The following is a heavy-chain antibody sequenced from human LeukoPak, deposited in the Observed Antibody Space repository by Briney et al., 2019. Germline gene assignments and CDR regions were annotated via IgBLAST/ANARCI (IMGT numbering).Heavy chain of an antibody. D-gene: IGHD3-10*01. J-gene: IGHJ4*02. CDR1: GYTFTSYG. CDR2: ISAYNGNT. V-gene: IGHV1-18*01. Sequence: ASVKVSCKASGYTFTSYGISWVRQAPGQGLEWMGWISAYNGNTNYAQRLQGRVTMTTDTSTSTAYMELRSLRSDDTAVYYCARARGTPVLLWFGEFIECDYWGQGTLVTVSS. CDR3: ARARGTPVLLWFGEFIECDY.